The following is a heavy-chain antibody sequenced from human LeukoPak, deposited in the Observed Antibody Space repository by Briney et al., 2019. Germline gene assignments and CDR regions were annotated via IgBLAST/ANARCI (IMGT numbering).Heavy chain of an antibody. V-gene: IGHV4-34*01. CDR3: ARDSDSGFQ. Sequence: SETLSLTCTVSGGSFSFYFWHWIRQPPGEGLDWIGEIDNRGSTQYKPSLRSRGIISIDTSGNHFSLKLTSVTAADAAVYFCARDSDSGFQWGQGMLVTVSS. CDR2: IDNRGST. CDR1: GGSFSFYF. D-gene: IGHD3-16*01. J-gene: IGHJ4*02.